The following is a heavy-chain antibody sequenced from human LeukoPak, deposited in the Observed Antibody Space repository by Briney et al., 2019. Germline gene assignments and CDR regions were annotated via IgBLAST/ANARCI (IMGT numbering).Heavy chain of an antibody. CDR1: GYTFTSYD. Sequence: GASVKVSCKASGYTFTSYDINWVRQATGQGLEWMGWMNPDSGNTGYAQKFQGRVTMTRNTSISTAYMELSSLRSEDTAVYYCARGDIVGATSDYWGQGTLVTVSS. CDR3: ARGDIVGATSDY. CDR2: MNPDSGNT. V-gene: IGHV1-8*01. D-gene: IGHD1-26*01. J-gene: IGHJ4*02.